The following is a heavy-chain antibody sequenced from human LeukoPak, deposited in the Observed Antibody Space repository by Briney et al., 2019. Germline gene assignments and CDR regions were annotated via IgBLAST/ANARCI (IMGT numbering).Heavy chain of an antibody. CDR1: GYSISSGYY. CDR2: IYHSGST. D-gene: IGHD2-2*01. J-gene: IGHJ4*02. CDR3: ARPHCSSTSCPLDY. V-gene: IGHV4-38-2*02. Sequence: SETLSLTCTVSGYSISSGYYWGWIRQPPGKGLEWTGSIYHSGSTYYNPSLKSRVTISVDTSKNQFSLKLSSVTAADTAVYYCARPHCSSTSCPLDYWGQGTLVTVSS.